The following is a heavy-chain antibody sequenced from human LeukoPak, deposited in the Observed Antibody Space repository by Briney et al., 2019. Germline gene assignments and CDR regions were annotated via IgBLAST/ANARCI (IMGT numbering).Heavy chain of an antibody. CDR3: ARANFDWSNDAFDI. CDR1: GYTFTSYG. D-gene: IGHD3-9*01. V-gene: IGHV1-18*01. J-gene: IGHJ3*02. CDR2: ISAYNGNT. Sequence: ASVKVSCKASGYTFTSYGISWVRQAPGQGLEWMGWISAYNGNTNYAQKLQGRVTMTTDTSTSTAYMELRSLRSDDTAVYYCARANFDWSNDAFDIWAKGQWSPSLQ.